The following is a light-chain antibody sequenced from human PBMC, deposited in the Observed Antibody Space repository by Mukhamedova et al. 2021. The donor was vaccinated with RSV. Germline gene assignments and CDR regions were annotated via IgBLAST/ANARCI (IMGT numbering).Light chain of an antibody. CDR2: AAS. V-gene: IGKV1-39*01. CDR3: QQTYITPHT. J-gene: IGKJ2*01. Sequence: WDHQTPGKAPKLLLYAASSLQSGVPSRFSGSGSGTDFTLTIASLQPEDFGTFYCQQTYITPHTFGQGTKLQIK.